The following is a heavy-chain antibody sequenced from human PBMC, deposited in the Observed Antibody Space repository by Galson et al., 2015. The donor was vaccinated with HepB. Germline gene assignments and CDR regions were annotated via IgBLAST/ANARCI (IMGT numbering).Heavy chain of an antibody. CDR2: IIPILGIA. V-gene: IGHV1-69*10. J-gene: IGHJ4*02. Sequence: SVKASCKASGGTFSSYAISWVRQAPGQGLEWMGGIIPILGIANYAQKFQGRVTITADKSTSTAYMELSSLRSEDTAVYYCAREGDSGSYYGLDYWGQGTLVTVSS. D-gene: IGHD1-26*01. CDR1: GGTFSSYA. CDR3: AREGDSGSYYGLDY.